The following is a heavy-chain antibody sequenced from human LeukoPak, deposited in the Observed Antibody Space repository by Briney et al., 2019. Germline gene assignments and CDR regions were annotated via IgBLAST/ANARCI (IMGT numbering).Heavy chain of an antibody. J-gene: IGHJ5*02. CDR3: ARVPVVAATCWFDP. CDR1: GGSISSYY. Sequence: PSETLSLTCTVSGGSISSYYWSWIRQPPGKGLEWIGYIYYSGSTNYNPSLKSRVTISVDTSKNQFSLKLSSVTAADTAVYYCARVPVVAATCWFDPWGQGTLVTVSS. V-gene: IGHV4-59*01. CDR2: IYYSGST. D-gene: IGHD2-15*01.